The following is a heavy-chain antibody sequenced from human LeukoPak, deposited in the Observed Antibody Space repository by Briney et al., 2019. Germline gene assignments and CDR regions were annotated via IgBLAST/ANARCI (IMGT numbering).Heavy chain of an antibody. CDR1: GYSFTGYY. J-gene: IGHJ6*02. CDR2: INANSGAT. D-gene: IGHD6-19*01. CDR3: ASRYSSGWAEGVSRSDGMDV. V-gene: IGHV1-2*02. Sequence: ASVEVSCKASGYSFTGYYMHWVRQAPGQGLEWIGWINANSGATNYAQMFQGRVTMTLGTSITPAYMKLSRLRSDDTAVCYCASRYSSGWAEGVSRSDGMDVWGQGTTVTVSS.